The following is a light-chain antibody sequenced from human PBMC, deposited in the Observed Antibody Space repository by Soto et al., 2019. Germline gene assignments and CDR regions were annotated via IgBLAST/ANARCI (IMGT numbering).Light chain of an antibody. V-gene: IGKV3-15*01. Sequence: EIVMSQSPATLSVSPGERATLSCRASQNISSNLAWYQQKPGQAPRVLIDGASTRATGIQARFSGSGSGTEFTLTISSLQSENFAVYYCQQYNNLLWTCGHGTKVHIQ. CDR1: QNISSN. J-gene: IGKJ1*01. CDR2: GAS. CDR3: QQYNNLLWT.